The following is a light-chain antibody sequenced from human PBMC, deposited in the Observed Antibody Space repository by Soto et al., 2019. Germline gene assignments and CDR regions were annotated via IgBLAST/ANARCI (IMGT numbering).Light chain of an antibody. Sequence: EIVLTQSPATLSLSPGERATLSCGASQSVSSSYLAWYQQKPGLAPRLLIYDASSRATGIPDRFSGSGSGTHFTLTISILEPEDFAVYYCQQYGSSPITFGQGTRLEIK. CDR3: QQYGSSPIT. CDR1: QSVSSSY. V-gene: IGKV3D-20*01. CDR2: DAS. J-gene: IGKJ5*01.